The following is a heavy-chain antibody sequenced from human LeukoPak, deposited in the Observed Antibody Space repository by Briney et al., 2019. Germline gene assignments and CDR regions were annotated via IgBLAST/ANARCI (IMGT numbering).Heavy chain of an antibody. Sequence: ASETLSLTCTVSGVSISTYYWSWIRQPPGKGLEWIGYIYYSGSTNYNPSLKSRVTISVDTSKNQFSLKLSSVTAADTAVYYCARVLGVGATRDAFDIWGQGTMVTVSS. CDR1: GVSISTYY. D-gene: IGHD1-26*01. CDR3: ARVLGVGATRDAFDI. V-gene: IGHV4-59*01. CDR2: IYYSGST. J-gene: IGHJ3*02.